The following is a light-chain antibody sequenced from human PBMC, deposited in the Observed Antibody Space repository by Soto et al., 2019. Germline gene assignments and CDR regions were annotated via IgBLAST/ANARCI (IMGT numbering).Light chain of an antibody. CDR1: QSINTY. CDR3: QQRRSWQVT. CDR2: EAS. J-gene: IGKJ5*01. V-gene: IGKV3D-11*02. Sequence: ENVLTQSPATLSLSPGEGATLSCRASQSINTYLAWYQQKPGQAPRLLIYEASKRATGIPARFSGSGSGTNFTLTISSLEPEDFAVYYCQQRRSWQVTFGQGTRLEIK.